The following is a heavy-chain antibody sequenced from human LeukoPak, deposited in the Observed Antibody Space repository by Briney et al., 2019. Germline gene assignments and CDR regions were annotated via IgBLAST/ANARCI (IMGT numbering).Heavy chain of an antibody. Sequence: SETLSLTCAVSGGSISSGGYSWSWIRQPPGKGLEWIGYIYHSGSTYYNPSLKSRVTISVDRSKNQFSLKLSSVTAADTAVYYCARGPPTDYGDYIPDPWGQGTLVTVSS. CDR3: ARGPPTDYGDYIPDP. J-gene: IGHJ5*02. CDR2: IYHSGST. CDR1: GGSISSGGYS. D-gene: IGHD4-17*01. V-gene: IGHV4-30-2*01.